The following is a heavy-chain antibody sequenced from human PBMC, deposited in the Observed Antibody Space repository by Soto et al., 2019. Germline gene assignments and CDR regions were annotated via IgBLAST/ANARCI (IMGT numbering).Heavy chain of an antibody. CDR1: GGSISSGGYY. CDR3: ARADYYDSSGYGA. D-gene: IGHD3-22*01. Sequence: SETLSLTCTFSGGSISSGGYYWSWIRQHPGKGLEWIGYIYYSGSTYYNPSLKSRVTISVDTSKNQFSLKLSSVTAADTAVYYCARADYYDSSGYGAWGQGTLVTVSS. J-gene: IGHJ5*02. V-gene: IGHV4-31*03. CDR2: IYYSGST.